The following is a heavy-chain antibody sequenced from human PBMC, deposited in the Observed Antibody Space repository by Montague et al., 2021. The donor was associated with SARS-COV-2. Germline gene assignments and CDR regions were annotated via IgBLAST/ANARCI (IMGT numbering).Heavy chain of an antibody. CDR3: AREGFSSGYYET. CDR2: IYYSRST. J-gene: IGHJ5*02. CDR1: GGSISSSNYY. V-gene: IGHV4-39*02. D-gene: IGHD3-22*01. Sequence: SETLSLTCSVSGGSISSSNYYWGWIRQPPGKGLEWIGSIYYSRSTYYNPSLKSRVAISVDTSKNQFSLILRSMTAADTAVFYCAREGFSSGYYETWGQGTLVTVSS.